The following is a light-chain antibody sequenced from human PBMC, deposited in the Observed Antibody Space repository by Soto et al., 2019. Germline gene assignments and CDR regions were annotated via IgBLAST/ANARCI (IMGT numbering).Light chain of an antibody. CDR1: QSVSDSF. V-gene: IGKV3-20*01. CDR3: QHYKA. J-gene: IGKJ4*01. CDR2: GAS. Sequence: EIVLTQSPGTLSLSPGERATLSCRASQSVSDSFIAWYQQRPGQAPRLLIYGASQRATGTPDRFSGSGSGTHFTLTINRLEPEDFAVYYCQHYKAFGGGTKVDIK.